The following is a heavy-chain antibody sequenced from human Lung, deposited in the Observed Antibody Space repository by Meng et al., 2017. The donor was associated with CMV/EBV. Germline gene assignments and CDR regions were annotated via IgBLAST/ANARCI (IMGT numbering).Heavy chain of an antibody. V-gene: IGHV3-21*01. CDR2: ISSSGTYI. Sequence: GESLKISCAASGFTFSSYSMNWVRQAPGKGLEWVSSISSSGTYIYYADSVKGRFTISRDNAQNSLYLQMNSLRAEDTAVYYCARDVNPRSSAYFAIYYFYALYVWGQGXTVTVSS. D-gene: IGHD2-21*01. CDR1: GFTFSSYS. J-gene: IGHJ6*02. CDR3: ARDVNPRSSAYFAIYYFYALYV.